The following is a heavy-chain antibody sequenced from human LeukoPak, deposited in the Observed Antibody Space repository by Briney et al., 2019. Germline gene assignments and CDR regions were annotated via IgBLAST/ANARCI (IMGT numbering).Heavy chain of an antibody. CDR3: ASSPIRYQRVLYYYYYYGMDV. Sequence: SETLSLTCTVSGGSISSYYWSWIRQPPGKGLEWIGYIYYSGSTNYNPSLKSRVTISVDTSKNQFSLKLSSVTAADTAVYYCASSPIRYQRVLYYYYYYGMDVWGQGTTVTVSS. V-gene: IGHV4-59*08. CDR1: GGSISSYY. J-gene: IGHJ6*02. D-gene: IGHD2-2*01. CDR2: IYYSGST.